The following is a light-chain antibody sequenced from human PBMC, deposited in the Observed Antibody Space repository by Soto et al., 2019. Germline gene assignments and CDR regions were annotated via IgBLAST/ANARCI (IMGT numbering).Light chain of an antibody. CDR1: QTISGW. J-gene: IGKJ1*01. Sequence: DIPLTQSPSTLSGSVGDRVTITCRASQTISGWLAWYQQRPGKAPNLLIFDASTLESGVPSRFSGSGSGTTFTLTISSLQSDDFATYYCLQYNGYYRTFGQGTKVDI. CDR2: DAS. CDR3: LQYNGYYRT. V-gene: IGKV1-5*01.